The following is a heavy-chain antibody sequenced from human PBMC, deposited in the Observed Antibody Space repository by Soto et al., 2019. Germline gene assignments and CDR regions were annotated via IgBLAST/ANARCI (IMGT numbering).Heavy chain of an antibody. CDR2: IYHSGST. V-gene: IGHV4-30-2*01. CDR1: GGSISSGGYS. J-gene: IGHJ5*02. D-gene: IGHD3-3*01. CDR3: ARATIFGPDNNWFDP. Sequence: PSETLSLTCAVSGGSISSGGYSWSWIRQPPGKGLEWIGYIYHSGSTYYNPSLKSRVTISVDRSKNQFSLKLSSVTAADTAVYYCARATIFGPDNNWFDPWGQGXLVTV.